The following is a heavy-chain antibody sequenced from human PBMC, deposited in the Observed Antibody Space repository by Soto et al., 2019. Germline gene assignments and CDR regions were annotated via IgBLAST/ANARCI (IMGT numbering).Heavy chain of an antibody. CDR2: ISTSGNTI. D-gene: IGHD6-19*01. Sequence: PGGSLRLSCAVSAFSFTSDEMNWVRQAPGKGLEWVAYISTSGNTIYYADSVKGRFTISRDNAKNSLYLQMNSLRVEDTAVYYCVRYRYSSGWFGDFWGQGTPVTVSS. V-gene: IGHV3-48*03. J-gene: IGHJ4*02. CDR3: VRYRYSSGWFGDF. CDR1: AFSFTSDE.